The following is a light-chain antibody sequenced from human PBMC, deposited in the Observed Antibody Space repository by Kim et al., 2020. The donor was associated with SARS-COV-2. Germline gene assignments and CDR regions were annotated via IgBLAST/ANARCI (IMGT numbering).Light chain of an antibody. CDR1: HSNIDSAY. CDR2: DNH. J-gene: IGLJ2*01. V-gene: IGLV1-51*01. Sequence: QSVLTQPPSVSAAPGQTVTISCIGSHSNIDSAYVSWYQQVPGTAPRVLIYDNHQRPSGIPDRFSGSKTGTSATLAITGLQTGDEADYFCGIWDDNLNVGVFGGGTQLTVL. CDR3: GIWDDNLNVGV.